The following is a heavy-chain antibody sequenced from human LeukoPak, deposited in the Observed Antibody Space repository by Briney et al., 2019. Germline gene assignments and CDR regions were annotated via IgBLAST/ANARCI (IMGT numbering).Heavy chain of an antibody. J-gene: IGHJ4*02. CDR3: ARDRALYCSSTSCFKYYFYY. V-gene: IGHV1-18*01. Sequence: ASVKVSCKASGYTFTSYGISWVRQAPGQGLEWMGWISAYNGNTNYAQKLQGRVTMTTDTSTSTAYMELRSLRSDDTAVYYCARDRALYCSSTSCFKYYFYYWGQGTLVTVSS. CDR1: GYTFTSYG. CDR2: ISAYNGNT. D-gene: IGHD2-2*01.